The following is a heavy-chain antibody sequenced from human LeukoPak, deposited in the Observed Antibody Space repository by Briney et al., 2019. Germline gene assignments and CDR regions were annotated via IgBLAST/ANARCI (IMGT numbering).Heavy chain of an antibody. D-gene: IGHD2-2*01. CDR2: ITGSGISA. CDR3: AKDLPALEY. V-gene: IGHV3-23*01. Sequence: GGSLSLSCEASGFTFSTYAMAWVRQAPGKGLEWVSLITGSGISAYYADSVRGRFSISRDNSKNTVYLQLNSLRAEDTAVYYCAKDLPALEYWGQGTLVTVSS. J-gene: IGHJ4*02. CDR1: GFTFSTYA.